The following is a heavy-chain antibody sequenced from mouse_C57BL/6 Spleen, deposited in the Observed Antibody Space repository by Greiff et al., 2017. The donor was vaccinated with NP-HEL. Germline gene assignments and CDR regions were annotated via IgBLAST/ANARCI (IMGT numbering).Heavy chain of an antibody. CDR3: ARDYGNYEGNAMDY. CDR2: IYPGDGDT. V-gene: IGHV1-82*01. J-gene: IGHJ4*01. CDR1: GYAFSSSW. D-gene: IGHD2-1*01. Sequence: VQLQQSGPELVKPGASVKISCKASGYAFSSSWMNWVKQRPGKGLEWIGRIYPGDGDTNYNGKFKGKATPTADKSSSTAYRGLSSLTSEDSAVYVWARDYGNYEGNAMDYWGQRTSVTVSA.